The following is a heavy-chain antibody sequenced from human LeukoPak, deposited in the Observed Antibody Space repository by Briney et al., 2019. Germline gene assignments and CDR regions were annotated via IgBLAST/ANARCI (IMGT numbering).Heavy chain of an antibody. CDR3: AKGSNRGVATIDY. V-gene: IGHV3-30*18. CDR2: ISYDGSDK. Sequence: GGSLRLSCAASGFTFIAYGMHWVRQAPGKGLDWVAFISYDGSDKYYAASVKGRFTISRDNSKNTLFLQMNSLRAEDTAVYYCAKGSNRGVATIDYWGQGTLVTVSS. J-gene: IGHJ4*02. CDR1: GFTFIAYG. D-gene: IGHD5-12*01.